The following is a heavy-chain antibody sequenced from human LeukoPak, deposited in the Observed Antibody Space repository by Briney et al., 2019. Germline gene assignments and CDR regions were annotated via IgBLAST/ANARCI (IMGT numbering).Heavy chain of an antibody. CDR2: IIPILGIA. J-gene: IGHJ6*02. V-gene: IGHV1-69*04. CDR1: GGTFSSYA. Sequence: AASVKVSCKASGGTFSSYAIRWVRQAPGQGLEWMGRIIPILGIANYAQKFQGRVTITADKSTSTAYMELSSLRSEDTAVYYCARGPLSPYDFWSGYYRSAYYYGMDVWGQGTTVTVSS. D-gene: IGHD3-3*01. CDR3: ARGPLSPYDFWSGYYRSAYYYGMDV.